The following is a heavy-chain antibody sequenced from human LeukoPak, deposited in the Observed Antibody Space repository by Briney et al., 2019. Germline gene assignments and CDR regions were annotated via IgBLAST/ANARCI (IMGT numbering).Heavy chain of an antibody. CDR1: GFTFSSYS. CDR2: ITRSNYI. Sequence: GGSLRLSCAASGFTFSSYSMNWVRQAPGKGLEWVSSITRSNYIYYADSVKGRFTISRDNAKNSLYLQMNSLRAEDTAVYYCARAGLRAYWGQGTLVTVSS. D-gene: IGHD5-12*01. J-gene: IGHJ4*02. CDR3: ARAGLRAY. V-gene: IGHV3-21*06.